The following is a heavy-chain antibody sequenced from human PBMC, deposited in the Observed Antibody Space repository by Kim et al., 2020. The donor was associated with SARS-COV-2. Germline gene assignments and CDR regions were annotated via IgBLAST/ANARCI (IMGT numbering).Heavy chain of an antibody. CDR1: GGSFSGYY. D-gene: IGHD1-26*01. V-gene: IGHV4-34*01. Sequence: SETLSLTCAVYGGSFSGYYWSWIRQPPGKGLEWIGEINHSGSTNYNPSLKSRVTISVDTSKNQFSLKLSSVTAADTAVYYCARWENGMDVWGQGTTVTVSS. CDR3: ARWENGMDV. J-gene: IGHJ6*02. CDR2: INHSGST.